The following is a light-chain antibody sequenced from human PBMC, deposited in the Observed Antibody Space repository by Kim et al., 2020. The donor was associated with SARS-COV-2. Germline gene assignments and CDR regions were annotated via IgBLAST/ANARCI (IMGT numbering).Light chain of an antibody. Sequence: SPGQTASITGSGDALPEQHASWSQQKSGQAPCLVIYEDSERPSGIPERFSGSSSGTTVTLTISGVQAEDDADYYCQSADSSGTYVFGSGTKVTVL. V-gene: IGLV3-25*03. CDR3: QSADSSGTYV. J-gene: IGLJ1*01. CDR2: EDS. CDR1: ALPEQH.